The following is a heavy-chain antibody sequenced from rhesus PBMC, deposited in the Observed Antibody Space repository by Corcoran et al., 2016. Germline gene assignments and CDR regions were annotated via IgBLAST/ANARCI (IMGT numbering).Heavy chain of an antibody. CDR3: AREVGHYNRYFDY. J-gene: IGHJ4*01. CDR2: IYGRGGGP. CDR1: GGSISDDYY. D-gene: IGHD1-26*01. Sequence: QVQLQESGPGLVKPSETLSLTCAVSGGSISDDYYWSWIRQPPGKGMEWIGYIYGRGGGPNYNPSLKNRVTISIDTSKNRFSLKLGAVTAADTAVYYCAREVGHYNRYFDYWGQGVLVTVSS. V-gene: IGHV4-106*01.